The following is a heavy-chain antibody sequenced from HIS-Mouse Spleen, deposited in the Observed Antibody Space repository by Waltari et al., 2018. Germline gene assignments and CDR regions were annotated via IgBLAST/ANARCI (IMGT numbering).Heavy chain of an antibody. CDR1: GFSLSTSGMC. D-gene: IGHD6-19*01. Sequence: QVTLRESGPALVKPTQTLTLTCTFSGFSLSTSGMCVSWIRQPPGKALEWLARIDCDDDKYYSTSRKTRLTISKDTSKNQVVLTMTNMDPVDTATYYCARIAEGYSSGWYAFDYWGQGTLVTVSS. V-gene: IGHV2-70*15. CDR2: IDCDDDK. J-gene: IGHJ4*02. CDR3: ARIAEGYSSGWYAFDY.